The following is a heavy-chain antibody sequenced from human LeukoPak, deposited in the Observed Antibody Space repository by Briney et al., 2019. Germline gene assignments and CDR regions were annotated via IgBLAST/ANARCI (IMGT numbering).Heavy chain of an antibody. Sequence: SETLSLTCTVSGGFISSGYWSWIRQPAGKGLEWIGRIHTTDNTKYNPSLKSRVTMSIDTSKNQFSLKLSSVTAADTAVYYCARELRYDNSDSGAFWGQGTVVTVSS. CDR3: ARELRYDNSDSGAF. V-gene: IGHV4-4*07. J-gene: IGHJ3*01. CDR2: IHTTDNT. CDR1: GGFISSGY. D-gene: IGHD3-22*01.